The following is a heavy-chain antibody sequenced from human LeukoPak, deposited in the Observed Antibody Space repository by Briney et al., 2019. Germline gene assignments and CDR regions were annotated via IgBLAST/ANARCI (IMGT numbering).Heavy chain of an antibody. CDR1: GFTFSSYE. Sequence: GGSLRLSCAASGFTFSSYEMNWVRQAPGKGLEWVSHISGSGSTIYYADSVKGRFTISRDNAKNSLYLQMNSLRAEDTAVYYCAREYNEFDYWGQGTLVTVSS. CDR2: ISGSGSTI. CDR3: AREYNEFDY. V-gene: IGHV3-48*03. D-gene: IGHD1-14*01. J-gene: IGHJ4*02.